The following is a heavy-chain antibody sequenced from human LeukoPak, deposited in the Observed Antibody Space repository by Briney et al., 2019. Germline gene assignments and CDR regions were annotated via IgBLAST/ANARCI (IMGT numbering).Heavy chain of an antibody. CDR1: GFTFSSYA. D-gene: IGHD3-10*01. Sequence: GGSLRLSCAASGFTFSSYAMSWVRQAPGKGLEWVSIISGGGDTFYAGSVKGRFTISRDISKNTLYLQMNDLRGEDTAVYYCAGRGSGYYYGMNVWGQGTTVTVSS. CDR3: AGRGSGYYYGMNV. J-gene: IGHJ6*02. CDR2: ISGGGDT. V-gene: IGHV3-66*01.